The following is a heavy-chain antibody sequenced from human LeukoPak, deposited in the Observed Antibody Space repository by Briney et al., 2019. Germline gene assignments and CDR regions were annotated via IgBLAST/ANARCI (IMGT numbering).Heavy chain of an antibody. CDR2: ISGSGGST. CDR3: AKDRRAPYSNYRGKQTGY. J-gene: IGHJ4*02. V-gene: IGHV3-23*01. D-gene: IGHD4-11*01. Sequence: YPGGSLILSCAASGFTFSSYAMSWVRQAPGKGLEWVSAISGSGGSTYYADSVKGRFTISRDNSKNTVYLQMNSLRDEDTAVYYCAKDRRAPYSNYRGKQTGYWGQGTLVTVFS. CDR1: GFTFSSYA.